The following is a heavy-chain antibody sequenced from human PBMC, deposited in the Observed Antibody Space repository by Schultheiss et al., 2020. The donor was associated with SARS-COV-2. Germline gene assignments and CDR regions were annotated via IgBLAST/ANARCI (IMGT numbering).Heavy chain of an antibody. Sequence: GGSLRLSCAASGFTFSSYAMSWVRQAPGKGLEWVSAISGSGGSTYYADSVKGRFTISRDNSKNTLYLQMNSLRAEDTAVYYCAKGVYYYGSGRGDAFDIWGQWTKVTVSS. V-gene: IGHV3-23*01. CDR3: AKGVYYYGSGRGDAFDI. D-gene: IGHD3-10*01. J-gene: IGHJ3*02. CDR1: GFTFSSYA. CDR2: ISGSGGST.